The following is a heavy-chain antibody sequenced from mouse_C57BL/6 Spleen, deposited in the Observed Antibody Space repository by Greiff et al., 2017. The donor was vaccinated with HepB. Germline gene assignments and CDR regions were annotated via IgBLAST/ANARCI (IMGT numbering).Heavy chain of an antibody. V-gene: IGHV5-17*01. J-gene: IGHJ3*01. CDR1: GFTFSDYG. Sequence: EVQLVESGGGLVKPGGSLKLSCAASGFTFSDYGMHWVRQAPEKGLEWVAYISSGSSTIYYADTVKGRFTISRDNAKNTLFLQMISLRSEDTAMYYCARPYYGSSYWFACWGQGTLVTVSA. D-gene: IGHD1-1*01. CDR3: ARPYYGSSYWFAC. CDR2: ISSGSSTI.